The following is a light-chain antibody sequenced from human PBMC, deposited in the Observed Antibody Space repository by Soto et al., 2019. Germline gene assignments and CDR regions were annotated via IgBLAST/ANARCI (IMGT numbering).Light chain of an antibody. V-gene: IGLV2-14*01. CDR3: SSYTVTNTWV. CDR1: KNDIGDYKY. CDR2: EVS. J-gene: IGLJ3*02. Sequence: QSVLTQPASVSGSPGQSITISCTGTKNDIGDYKYVSWYQQHPGKVPKLMIYEVSNRPSGVSNRFSGSKSGNTASLTISGLQPEDEADYYCSSYTVTNTWVFGGGTKLTFL.